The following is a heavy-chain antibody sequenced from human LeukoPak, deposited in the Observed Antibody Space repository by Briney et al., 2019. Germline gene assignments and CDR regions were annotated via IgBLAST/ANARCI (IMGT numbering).Heavy chain of an antibody. Sequence: GGSLRLSCAASGFTFSSYGMHWVRQAPGKGLGWVAVIWYDGSNKYYADSVKGRFTISRDNSKNTLYLQMNSLRAEDTAVYYCARGIAAAGTSAFDIWGQGTMVTVSS. D-gene: IGHD6-13*01. CDR2: IWYDGSNK. J-gene: IGHJ3*02. CDR3: ARGIAAAGTSAFDI. V-gene: IGHV3-33*01. CDR1: GFTFSSYG.